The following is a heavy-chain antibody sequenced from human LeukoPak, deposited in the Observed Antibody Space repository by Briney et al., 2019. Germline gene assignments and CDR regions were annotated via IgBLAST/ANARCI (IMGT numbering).Heavy chain of an antibody. D-gene: IGHD3-10*01. CDR1: GYSISSGYY. Sequence: PSETLSLTCTVSGYSISSGYYWGWIRQPPGKGLEWIGSIYHSGSTYYNPSLKSRVTISVDTSKNQFPLKLSSVTAADTAVYYCARAILYYYGSGSYYNVYWFDPWGQGTLVTVSS. CDR3: ARAILYYYGSGSYYNVYWFDP. J-gene: IGHJ5*02. V-gene: IGHV4-38-2*02. CDR2: IYHSGST.